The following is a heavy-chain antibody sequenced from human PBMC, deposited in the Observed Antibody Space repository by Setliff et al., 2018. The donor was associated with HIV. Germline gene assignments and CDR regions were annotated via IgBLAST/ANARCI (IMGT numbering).Heavy chain of an antibody. D-gene: IGHD1-26*01. J-gene: IGHJ1*01. CDR3: ARVLSGSYWAGNLLH. Sequence: ASVKVSCKASGYAFIGYYIHWVRQAPGQGLEWVGIINPDAGDTIYAQKFRGRVTLTRDTSTSTVYMELGYLKSEDTATYYCARVLSGSYWAGNLLHWGQGTLVTVSS. V-gene: IGHV1-46*01. CDR1: GYAFIGYY. CDR2: INPDAGDT.